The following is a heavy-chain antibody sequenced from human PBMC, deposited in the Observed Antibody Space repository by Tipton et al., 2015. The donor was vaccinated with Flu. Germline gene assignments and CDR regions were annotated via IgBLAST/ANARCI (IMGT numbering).Heavy chain of an antibody. CDR1: GGSISSGSYY. D-gene: IGHD3-10*01. CDR3: ARDRITMVRGVPHDAFDI. V-gene: IGHV4-61*02. Sequence: TLSLTCTASGGSISSGSYYWSWIRQPAGKGLEWIGRIYTSGSTNYNPSLKSRVTISVDTSKNQFSLKLSSVTAADTAVYYCARDRITMVRGVPHDAFDIWGQGTMVTVSS. CDR2: IYTSGST. J-gene: IGHJ3*02.